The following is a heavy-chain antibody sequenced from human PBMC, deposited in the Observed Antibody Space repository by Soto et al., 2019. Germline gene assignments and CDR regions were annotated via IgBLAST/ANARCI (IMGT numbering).Heavy chain of an antibody. CDR1: GYTFSYYY. V-gene: IGHV1-2*02. D-gene: IGHD3-22*01. Sequence: GASVKVSCKASGYTFSYYYVHWVRQAPGQGLEWMGWISPKSGGTNYAQKFQGRVTMTRDTSIFTAYMELSRLRSDDTAVYYCTRNAFYYNSSGYHDGFDIWGQGTLVTVSS. CDR3: TRNAFYYNSSGYHDGFDI. J-gene: IGHJ3*02. CDR2: ISPKSGGT.